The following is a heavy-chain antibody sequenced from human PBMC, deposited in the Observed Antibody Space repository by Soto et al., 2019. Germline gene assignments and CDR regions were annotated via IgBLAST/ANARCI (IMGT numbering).Heavy chain of an antibody. Sequence: GGSLRLSCAASGFTFCTFFMTRVRQAPGKGLEWVSTISGSGAIYYADSVRGRFTISRDNAKSSLFLQMNSLRDEDTAVYYCATSSNYYMGHWGQGTLVTVSS. D-gene: IGHD1-26*01. CDR3: ATSSNYYMGH. J-gene: IGHJ4*02. V-gene: IGHV3-48*02. CDR1: GFTFCTFF. CDR2: ISGSGAI.